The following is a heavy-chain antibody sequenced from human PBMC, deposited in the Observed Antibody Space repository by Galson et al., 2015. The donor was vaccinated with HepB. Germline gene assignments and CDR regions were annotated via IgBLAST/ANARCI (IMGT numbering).Heavy chain of an antibody. CDR1: YTFTSYY. V-gene: IGHV1-46*04. Sequence: YTFTSYYMHWVRQAPGRGLEWMGIINPSGGSTSYAQKLQGRVTMTRDTSTSTVYMELNSLRAEDTAVYYCAKTPPQLLSTFQYYFDYWGQGTLVTVSS. J-gene: IGHJ4*02. CDR3: AKTPPQLLSTFQYYFDY. CDR2: INPSGGST. D-gene: IGHD3-10*01.